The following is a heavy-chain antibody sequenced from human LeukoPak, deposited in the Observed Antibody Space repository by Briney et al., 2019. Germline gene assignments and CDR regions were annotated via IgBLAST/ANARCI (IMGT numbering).Heavy chain of an antibody. D-gene: IGHD3-10*01. CDR1: GYAFSGYY. J-gene: IGHJ3*02. CDR3: ARGCMVRGSDDAFDI. CDR2: ISPNNGGT. Sequence: ASVKVSCTASGYAFSGYYIHWVRQAPGQGPEWMGWISPNNGGTNYAQKFQGWVTMTRDTSISTAYMELSRLTSNVTAVYYCARGCMVRGSDDAFDIWGQGTMVTVSS. V-gene: IGHV1-2*04.